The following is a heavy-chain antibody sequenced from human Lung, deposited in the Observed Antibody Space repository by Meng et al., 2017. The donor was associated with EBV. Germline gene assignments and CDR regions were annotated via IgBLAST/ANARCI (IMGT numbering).Heavy chain of an antibody. CDR3: AREYSSSSGLPGP. V-gene: IGHV4-30-4*08. CDR1: GGSISSGGYY. D-gene: IGHD6-6*01. CDR2: IYDSGST. Sequence: QVQLQGSGPGLVKPSQTLSLTCTVSGGSISSGGYYWGWIRQPPGKGLEWIGYIYDSGSTSYNPSLMSRVTISVDTSRNQFSLKLTSVTAADTAVYYCAREYSSSSGLPGPWGQGTLVTVSS. J-gene: IGHJ5*02.